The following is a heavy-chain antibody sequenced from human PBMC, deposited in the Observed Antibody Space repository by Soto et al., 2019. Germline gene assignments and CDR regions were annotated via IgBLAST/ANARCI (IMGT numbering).Heavy chain of an antibody. J-gene: IGHJ4*02. V-gene: IGHV4-30-4*01. Sequence: QVQLQESGPGLVKPSQTLSLTCTVSGGSISSGDYYWSWIRQPPGKGLEWIGYIYYSGSTYYNPSLKSRVTISVDTSKNQFSLKLSAVTAADTAVYYCARVGGFGATTIDYWGQGTLVTVSS. CDR3: ARVGGFGATTIDY. CDR2: IYYSGST. CDR1: GGSISSGDYY. D-gene: IGHD3-10*01.